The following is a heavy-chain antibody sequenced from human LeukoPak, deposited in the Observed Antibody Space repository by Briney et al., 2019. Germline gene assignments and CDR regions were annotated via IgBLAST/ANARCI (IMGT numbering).Heavy chain of an antibody. J-gene: IGHJ4*02. V-gene: IGHV3-30*01. CDR3: ARGGVVTGTKYALEY. CDR2: ISYDGTDE. D-gene: IGHD1-7*01. Sequence: PGGSLRLSCAASGFTFDDYAMHWVRQAPGKGLEWVAIISYDGTDENFADSVEGRFTISRDNSMNTLYLQMNSLRHEDTAVYFCARGGVVTGTKYALEYWGQGTLVTVSS. CDR1: GFTFDDYA.